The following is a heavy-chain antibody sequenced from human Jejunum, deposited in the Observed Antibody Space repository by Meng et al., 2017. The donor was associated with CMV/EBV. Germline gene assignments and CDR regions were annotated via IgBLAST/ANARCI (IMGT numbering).Heavy chain of an antibody. CDR1: VFPLTNDA. CDR3: VKGSLGTTDYYPFDY. D-gene: IGHD3-9*01. V-gene: IGHV3-23*01. Sequence: VQQWESGVGLVHPAGSLSLSCTASVFPLTNDAMTWVRQAPGKGLEWVSSVTGGGNTYYADSVKGRFTISRDNSKDTLYLQMSRLRAEDTAVYYCVKGSLGTTDYYPFDYWGQGTLVTVSS. CDR2: VTGGGNT. J-gene: IGHJ4*02.